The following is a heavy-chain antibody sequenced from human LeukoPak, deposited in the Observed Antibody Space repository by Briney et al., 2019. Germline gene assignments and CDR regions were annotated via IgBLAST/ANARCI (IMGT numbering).Heavy chain of an antibody. V-gene: IGHV4-61*01. CDR1: GGSVSSGSYY. J-gene: IGHJ6*04. CDR3: ARTVRYFDWSPPYGMDV. CDR2: IYYSGST. Sequence: RPSETLSLTCTVSGGSVSSGSYYWSWIRQPPGKGLEWIGYIYYSGSTNYNPSLKSRVTISVDTSKNQSSLKLSSVTAADTAVYYCARTVRYFDWSPPYGMDVWGKGTTVTVSS. D-gene: IGHD3-9*01.